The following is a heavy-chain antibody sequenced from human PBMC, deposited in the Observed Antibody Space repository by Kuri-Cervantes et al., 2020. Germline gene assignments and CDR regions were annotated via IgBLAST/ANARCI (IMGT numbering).Heavy chain of an antibody. J-gene: IGHJ6*03. CDR3: AREGRGGNYYMDV. V-gene: IGHV1-8*01. CDR1: GCTFTSYD. Sequence: ASVKVSCKASGCTFTSYDINCVRQATGQGLEWMGWMNPESGDTAYAQKFPGRVTMTRNTSTSTAYMELRSLRSDDTAVYYCAREGRGGNYYMDVWGKGTTVTVSS. CDR2: MNPESGDT.